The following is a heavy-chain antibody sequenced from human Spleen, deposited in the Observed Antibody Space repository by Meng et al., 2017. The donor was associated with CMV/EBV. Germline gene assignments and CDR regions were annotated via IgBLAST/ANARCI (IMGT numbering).Heavy chain of an antibody. Sequence: SLDWSVSCWSLRDVYWSWIRQPPGKGLEWIGEISQSEGPNYSPSLKSRLTMSIHTSEKRFSLQLNSVTAADTAVYYCARQGRVYFDYWGQGVLVTVSS. V-gene: IGHV4-34*10. CDR3: ARQGRVYFDY. CDR2: ISQSEGP. J-gene: IGHJ4*02. CDR1: CWSLRDVY.